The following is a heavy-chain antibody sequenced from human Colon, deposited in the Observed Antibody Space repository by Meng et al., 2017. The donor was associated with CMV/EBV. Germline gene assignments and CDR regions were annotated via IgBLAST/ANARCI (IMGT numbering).Heavy chain of an antibody. V-gene: IGHV4-61*08. CDR3: AKSRSSTPGIVDD. CDR2: IYDTGIT. J-gene: IGHJ4*02. CDR1: GVSVTSGAYH. D-gene: IGHD2/OR15-2a*01. Sequence: QGQRQESGPGLVKPSETLSITCIVSGVSVTSGAYHWSWIRQSPGKGLEWIGYIYDTGITIYNPSLKSRVTIFLETSKNQFSLNLNSMTTADTAVYYCAKSRSSTPGIVDDWGQGTLVTVSS.